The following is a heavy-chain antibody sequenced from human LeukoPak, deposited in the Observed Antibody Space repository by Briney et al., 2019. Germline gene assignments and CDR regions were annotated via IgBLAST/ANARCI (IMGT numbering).Heavy chain of an antibody. J-gene: IGHJ5*02. CDR3: ARDGGSLLWFGELFSYNWFDP. D-gene: IGHD3-10*01. CDR2: INPSGGST. V-gene: IGHV1-46*01. Sequence: ASVKVSCKASGYTFTSYYMHWVRQAPGQGLEWMGIINPSGGSTSYAQKFQGRVTMTRDTSTSTVYMELSSLRSEDTAVYYCARDGGSLLWFGELFSYNWFDPWGQGTLVTVSS. CDR1: GYTFTSYY.